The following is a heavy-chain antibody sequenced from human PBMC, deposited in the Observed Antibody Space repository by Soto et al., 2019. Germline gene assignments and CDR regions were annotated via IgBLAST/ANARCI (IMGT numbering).Heavy chain of an antibody. Sequence: EVQLVQSGAEVKKSGESLRISCKVSGYSFASQWISWLRQVPGKGQEWMGRIDLSESYTTYNPSFQGHVTFSADKSITTAYLQWRSLEASDTATYYCATQGLTTYYLGYWGQGTLVTVSS. CDR3: ATQGLTTYYLGY. CDR2: IDLSESYT. V-gene: IGHV5-10-1*03. J-gene: IGHJ4*02. CDR1: GYSFASQW.